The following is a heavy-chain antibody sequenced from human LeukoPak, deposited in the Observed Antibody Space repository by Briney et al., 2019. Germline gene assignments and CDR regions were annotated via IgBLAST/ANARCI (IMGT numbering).Heavy chain of an antibody. Sequence: SETLSLTCTVSGGSISSYYWSWIRQPPGKGLEWIGYIYYSGSTNYNPPLKSRVTMSVDPSKNQFSLKLSSVTAADTAVYYCARGRRNYYGSGSHDAFDIWGQGTMVTVSS. D-gene: IGHD3-10*01. J-gene: IGHJ3*02. CDR3: ARGRRNYYGSGSHDAFDI. CDR1: GGSISSYY. CDR2: IYYSGST. V-gene: IGHV4-59*01.